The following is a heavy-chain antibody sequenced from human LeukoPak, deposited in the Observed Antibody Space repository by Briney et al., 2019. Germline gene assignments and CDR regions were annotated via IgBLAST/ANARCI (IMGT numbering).Heavy chain of an antibody. J-gene: IGHJ6*02. Sequence: ASVKVSCKASGYTFTGYYMHWVRQAPAQGLEWMGWINPNSGGTNYAQKFQGRVTTTRDTSISTAYMELSRLRSDDTAVYYCAAPSGSFLGYYYGMDVWGQGTTVTVSS. CDR1: GYTFTGYY. CDR2: INPNSGGT. D-gene: IGHD1-26*01. V-gene: IGHV1-2*02. CDR3: AAPSGSFLGYYYGMDV.